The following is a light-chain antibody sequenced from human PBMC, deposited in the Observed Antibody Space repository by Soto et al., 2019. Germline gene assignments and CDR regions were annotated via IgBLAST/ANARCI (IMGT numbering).Light chain of an antibody. CDR2: ESS. CDR1: QSITIY. CDR3: QQSLTTPPT. J-gene: IGKJ1*01. V-gene: IGKV1-39*01. Sequence: DIHLTQSPSSLSASVGDTVSITCRASQSITIYLNWYQQKPGKAPTLLIYESSNLQSGVPSRFSASGSETDFTLTISSLQPEDFATYYCQQSLTTPPTFGQGTKAEMK.